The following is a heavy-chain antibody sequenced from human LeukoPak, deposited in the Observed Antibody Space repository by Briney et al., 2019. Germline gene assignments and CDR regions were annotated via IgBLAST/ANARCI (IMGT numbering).Heavy chain of an antibody. V-gene: IGHV3-49*04. CDR2: IRSKAYGGTT. D-gene: IGHD3-3*01. CDR1: GFIFGDYA. CDR3: TRARTIFGVANPFDY. Sequence: GGSLRLSCTASGFIFGDYAMSWVRQAPGKGLEWVGFIRSKAYGGTTEYAASVKGRFTISRDDSKSIAYLQMNSLKTEDTAVYYCTRARTIFGVANPFDYWGQGTLVTVSS. J-gene: IGHJ4*02.